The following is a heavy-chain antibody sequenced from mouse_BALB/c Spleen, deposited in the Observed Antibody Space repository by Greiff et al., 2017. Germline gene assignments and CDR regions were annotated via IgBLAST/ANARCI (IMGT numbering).Heavy chain of an antibody. Sequence: VQLQQSGPDLVAPSQSLSITCTVSGFSLTSYGVHWVRQPPGKGLEWLVVIWSDGSTTYNSALKSRLSISKDNSKSQVFLKMNSLQTDDTAMYYCARHGYDYDEAWFAYWGQGTLVTVSA. CDR1: GFSLTSYG. CDR2: IWSDGST. CDR3: ARHGYDYDEAWFAY. V-gene: IGHV2-6-2*01. J-gene: IGHJ3*01. D-gene: IGHD2-4*01.